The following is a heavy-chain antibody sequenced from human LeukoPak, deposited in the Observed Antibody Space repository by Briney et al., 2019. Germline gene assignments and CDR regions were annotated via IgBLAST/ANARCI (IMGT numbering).Heavy chain of an antibody. CDR3: ARDGGSRGYSSSWYNWFDP. D-gene: IGHD6-13*01. J-gene: IGHJ5*02. V-gene: IGHV4-59*01. CDR2: IYYSGST. CDR1: GGSISSYY. Sequence: SETLSLTCTVSGGSISSYYWSWIRQPPGKGLEWIGYIYYSGSTNYNPSLKSRVTISVDTSKNQFSLKLSSVTAADTAVYYCARDGGSRGYSSSWYNWFDPWGQGTLVTVSS.